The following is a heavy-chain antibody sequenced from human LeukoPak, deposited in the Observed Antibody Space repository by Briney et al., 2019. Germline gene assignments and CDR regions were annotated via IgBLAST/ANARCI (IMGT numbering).Heavy chain of an antibody. CDR2: IYPGDSDT. V-gene: IGHV5-51*01. CDR1: GYSFTSHW. D-gene: IGHD4-23*01. CDR3: ARSRTTVAWWFDP. J-gene: IGHJ5*02. Sequence: GESLKISCKGSGYSFTSHWIGWVRQMPGKGLEWMGIIYPGDSDTRYSPSFQGQVTISADKSISTAYLQWSSLKASDTAMYFCARSRTTVAWWFDPWGQGTLVTVSS.